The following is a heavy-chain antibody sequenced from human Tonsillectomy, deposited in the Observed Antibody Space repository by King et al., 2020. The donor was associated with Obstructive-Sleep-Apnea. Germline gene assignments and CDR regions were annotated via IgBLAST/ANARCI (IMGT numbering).Heavy chain of an antibody. Sequence: VQLVESGGGLVKPGGSLRLSCAASGFTFSSYSMNWVRQAPGKGLEWVSSISSSSSYIYYADSVKGRFTISRDNAKNSLYLQMNSLRAEDTAVYYCAGQGVVGQAYYYYGMDVWGQGTTVTVSS. CDR1: GFTFSSYS. V-gene: IGHV3-21*01. CDR3: AGQGVVGQAYYYYGMDV. CDR2: ISSSSSYI. D-gene: IGHD2-15*01. J-gene: IGHJ6*02.